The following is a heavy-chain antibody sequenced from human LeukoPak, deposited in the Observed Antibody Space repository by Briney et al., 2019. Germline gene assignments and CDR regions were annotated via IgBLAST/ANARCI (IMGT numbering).Heavy chain of an antibody. J-gene: IGHJ4*02. D-gene: IGHD4-11*01. CDR3: ARARVTNKKYYFDY. CDR2: ISVYEGNT. V-gene: IGHV1-18*01. CDR1: GYSFLSFG. Sequence: GASVKVSCKSSGYSFLSFGITWVRQAPGQGLEWMGWISVYEGNTKYAEKVQDRVSMITDTSTSTAYMELRSLRSDDTAVYYCARARVTNKKYYFDYWGQGTLVTVSS.